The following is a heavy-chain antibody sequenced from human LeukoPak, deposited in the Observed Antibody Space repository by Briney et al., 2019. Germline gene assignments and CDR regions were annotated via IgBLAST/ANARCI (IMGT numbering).Heavy chain of an antibody. CDR1: GGCISSSGYS. J-gene: IGHJ4*02. V-gene: IGHV4-30-2*01. CDR3: ASVAPEDYNGFDY. CDR2: IQQSGST. D-gene: IGHD4-11*01. Sequence: SETLSLTCAVSGGCISSSGYSWSWIRQPPGKGLEWIGYIQQSGSTFYNPSLKSRVTISVDRSKNQFSLKLNSVTAADTAVYYCASVAPEDYNGFDYWGQGTLVTVSS.